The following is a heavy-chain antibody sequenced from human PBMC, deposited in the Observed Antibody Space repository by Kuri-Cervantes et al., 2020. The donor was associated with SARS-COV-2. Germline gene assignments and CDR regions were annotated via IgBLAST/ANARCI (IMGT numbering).Heavy chain of an antibody. Sequence: GESLKISCAASGFPVSSYGMHWVRQAPGKGLEWVAVISYDGSNKYYADSVKGRFTISRDNSKNTLYLQMNSLRAEDTAVYYCAKVGGKELVGANVRWFDPWGQGTLVTVSS. CDR2: ISYDGSNK. D-gene: IGHD1-26*01. CDR3: AKVGGKELVGANVRWFDP. V-gene: IGHV3-30*18. J-gene: IGHJ5*02. CDR1: GFPVSSYG.